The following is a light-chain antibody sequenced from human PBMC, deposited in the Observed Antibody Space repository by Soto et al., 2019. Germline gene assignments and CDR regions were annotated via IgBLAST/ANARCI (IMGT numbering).Light chain of an antibody. Sequence: QTVVTQEPSFSVSPGETVTLTCGLSSGSVSSSHHPSWYQQTPGQSPRTLIHDTNRRSSGVPDRFSGSILGNKAALTITGAQAGDESEYFCVLYMGRHTPYVFGSGTKVTVL. J-gene: IGLJ1*01. CDR1: SGSVSSSHH. V-gene: IGLV8-61*01. CDR3: VLYMGRHTPYV. CDR2: DTN.